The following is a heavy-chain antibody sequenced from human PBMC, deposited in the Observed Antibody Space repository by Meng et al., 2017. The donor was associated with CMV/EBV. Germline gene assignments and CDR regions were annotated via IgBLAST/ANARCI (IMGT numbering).Heavy chain of an antibody. Sequence: GESLKISCAASGFTFSSYAMSWVRQAPGKGLEWVSAISGSGGSTYYADSVKGRFTISRDNSKNTLYLQMNSLRAEDTAVYYCAKDHVVVVPAAIPDYYYYGMDVWGQGTTVTVSS. CDR2: ISGSGGST. CDR3: AKDHVVVVPAAIPDYYYYGMDV. CDR1: GFTFSSYA. D-gene: IGHD2-2*02. V-gene: IGHV3-23*01. J-gene: IGHJ6*02.